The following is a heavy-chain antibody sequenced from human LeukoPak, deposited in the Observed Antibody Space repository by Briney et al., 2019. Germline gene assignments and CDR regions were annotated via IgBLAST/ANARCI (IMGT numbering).Heavy chain of an antibody. V-gene: IGHV4-30-4*01. D-gene: IGHD2-2*02. Sequence: SETLSLTCTVSGGSISSGDYYWSWIRQPPGKGLEWIGYIYYSGSTYYNPSLKSRVTISVDTSKNQFSLKLSSVTAADTAVYYCARETYCSSTSCYTPESHNWLDPWGQGTLVTVSS. CDR1: GGSISSGDYY. CDR2: IYYSGST. CDR3: ARETYCSSTSCYTPESHNWLDP. J-gene: IGHJ5*02.